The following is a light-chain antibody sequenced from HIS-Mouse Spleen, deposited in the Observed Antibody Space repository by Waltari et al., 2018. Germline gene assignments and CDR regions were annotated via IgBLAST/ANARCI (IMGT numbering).Light chain of an antibody. CDR2: DAS. J-gene: IGKJ4*01. CDR1: QSVSSY. CDR3: QQRSNWLT. V-gene: IGKV3-11*01. Sequence: EIVLTQSPATLSLSPGERATLSCRASQSVSSYLAWYQQKPGQAPRLLIYDASNRATGSPARFRGSGSGTDFTLTISSLEPEDFAVYYCQQRSNWLTFGGGTKVEIK.